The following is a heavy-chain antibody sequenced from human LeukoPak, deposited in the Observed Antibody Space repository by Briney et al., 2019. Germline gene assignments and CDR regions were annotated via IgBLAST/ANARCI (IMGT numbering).Heavy chain of an antibody. J-gene: IGHJ4*02. CDR3: ARGGYIVATKTNEFDY. CDR2: INPNSGGT. V-gene: IGHV1-2*04. D-gene: IGHD5-12*01. Sequence: ASVKVSCKASGCTFTGYYMHWVRQAPGQGLEWMGWINPNSGGTNYAQKFQGWVTMTRDTSISTAYMELSRLRSDDTAVYYCARGGYIVATKTNEFDYWGQGTLVTVSS. CDR1: GCTFTGYY.